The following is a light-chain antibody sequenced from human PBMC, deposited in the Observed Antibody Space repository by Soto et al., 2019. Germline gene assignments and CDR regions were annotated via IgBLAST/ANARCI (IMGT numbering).Light chain of an antibody. CDR3: QSYDNSLGVVYV. J-gene: IGLJ1*01. V-gene: IGLV1-40*01. Sequence: QALVTQPPSVSGAPGQTVTIPCTESSSNIGAPYDVHWYQHLPGTPPTLLIYAKSNRPSGVPDRFSGSKSGTSASLAITGLQAEDESEYYCQSYDNSLGVVYVCGTGTKLTVL. CDR1: SSNIGAPYD. CDR2: AKS.